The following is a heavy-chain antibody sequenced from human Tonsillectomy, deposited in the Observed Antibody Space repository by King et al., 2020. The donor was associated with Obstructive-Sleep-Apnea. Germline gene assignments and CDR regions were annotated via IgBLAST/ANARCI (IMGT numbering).Heavy chain of an antibody. CDR3: AKAGSWYHDAFDI. CDR2: ISWNSGNI. CDR1: GFTFDDYA. Sequence: VQLVESGGGLVQPGRSLRLSCAASGFTFDDYAMHWVRQAPGKGLEWVSGISWNSGNIGYADSVKGRFTISRDNAKNSLYLQLNSLRAEDTALYYCAKAGSWYHDAFDIWGQGTMVTVSS. J-gene: IGHJ3*02. V-gene: IGHV3-9*01. D-gene: IGHD6-13*01.